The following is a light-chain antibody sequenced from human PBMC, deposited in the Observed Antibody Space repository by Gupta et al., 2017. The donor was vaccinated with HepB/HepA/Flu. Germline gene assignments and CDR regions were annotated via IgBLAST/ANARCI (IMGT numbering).Light chain of an antibody. Sequence: EIVLTQSPATLSLSPGERPTLSCGASQSVSGSYLAWYQQKPGLAPRLLIYDASNRATGIPDRFSGSGSETDFTLTISRLEPEDFAVYYCQQYGSSPLTFGGGTKVEIK. V-gene: IGKV3D-20*01. J-gene: IGKJ4*01. CDR3: QQYGSSPLT. CDR2: DAS. CDR1: QSVSGSY.